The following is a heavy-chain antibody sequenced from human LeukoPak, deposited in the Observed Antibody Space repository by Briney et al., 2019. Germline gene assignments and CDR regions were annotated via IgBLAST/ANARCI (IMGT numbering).Heavy chain of an antibody. CDR2: ISYDGSNK. V-gene: IGHV3-30*18. CDR1: GFTVSSYG. Sequence: GGSLRLSCAASGFTVSSYGMHWVRQAPGKGLEWVAVISYDGSNKYYADSVKGRFTISRDNSKNTLYLQMNSLRAEDTAVYYCAKVFSGSGWYGVDYWGQGTLVTVSS. J-gene: IGHJ4*02. CDR3: AKVFSGSGWYGVDY. D-gene: IGHD6-19*01.